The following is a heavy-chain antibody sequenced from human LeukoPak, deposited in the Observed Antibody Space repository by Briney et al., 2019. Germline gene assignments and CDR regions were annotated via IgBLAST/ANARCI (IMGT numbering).Heavy chain of an antibody. J-gene: IGHJ3*02. V-gene: IGHV4-59*08. Sequence: SETLSLTCTVSGGSISSYYWSWIRQPPGKGLEWIGYIYYSGSTNYNPSLKSRVTISVDTSKNQFSLKLSSVTAADTAVYYCARHCRSEWLPLRGSCSAFDIWGQGTMVTVSS. CDR2: IYYSGST. CDR3: ARHCRSEWLPLRGSCSAFDI. D-gene: IGHD5-12*01. CDR1: GGSISSYY.